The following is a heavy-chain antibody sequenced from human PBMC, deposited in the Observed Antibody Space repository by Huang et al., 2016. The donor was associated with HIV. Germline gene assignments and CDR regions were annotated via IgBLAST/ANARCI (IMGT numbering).Heavy chain of an antibody. J-gene: IGHJ4*02. CDR1: GYTFTSYD. D-gene: IGHD6-19*01. CDR3: ARGSSGWVY. V-gene: IGHV1-8*03. CDR2: MNPNSGNT. Sequence: QVQLVQSGAEVKKPGASGEVSSKASGYTFTSYDINWVRQATGQGLGLMGWMNPNSGNTGYEQKFQGRVTITRNTTISTAYMELSSLRSEDTAVYYCARGSSGWVYWGQGTLVTVSS.